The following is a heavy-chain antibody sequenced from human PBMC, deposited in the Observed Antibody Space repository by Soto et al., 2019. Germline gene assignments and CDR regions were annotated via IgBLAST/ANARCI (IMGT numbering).Heavy chain of an antibody. Sequence: SETLSLTCFVSGYSHTARGYYWSWIRHHPGKGLEWIGSFYSSGSIIYNPSLRSRVSISGDTSSNQFSMSLTSVTAADTARYYCARMYSSGSGWLQPWGQGTLVTFSS. J-gene: IGHJ5*02. CDR1: GYSHTARGYY. D-gene: IGHD6-19*01. V-gene: IGHV4-39*07. CDR2: FYSSGSI. CDR3: ARMYSSGSGWLQP.